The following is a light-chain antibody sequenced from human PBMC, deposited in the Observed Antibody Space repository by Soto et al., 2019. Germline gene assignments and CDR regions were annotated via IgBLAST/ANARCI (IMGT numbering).Light chain of an antibody. Sequence: EIVWTQSPDTLSLFPGERAALSCRASQSVSTSSLAWYQQRPGPAPRPLMYGASSRAAGTPDRVSGSGSGTDFTLIISRLEPEDFAVCYCKQYGSSALTFGGGTKWIS. CDR2: GAS. J-gene: IGKJ4*01. V-gene: IGKV3-20*01. CDR3: KQYGSSALT. CDR1: QSVSTSS.